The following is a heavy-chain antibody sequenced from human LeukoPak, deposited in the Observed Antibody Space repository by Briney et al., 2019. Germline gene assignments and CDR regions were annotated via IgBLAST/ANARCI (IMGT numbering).Heavy chain of an antibody. CDR1: GCSISSSSYY. V-gene: IGHV4-39*01. D-gene: IGHD4/OR15-4a*01. Sequence: SETLSLTCTASGCSISSSSYYWGWIRQPPGKGRVWNGSIYYSGRTYYNPSLKSRVTISVDTSKNQFSLKLSSVTAADTAVYYCARKTMVPTTFCDYWGQGTLVTVSS. CDR3: ARKTMVPTTFCDY. CDR2: IYYSGRT. J-gene: IGHJ4*02.